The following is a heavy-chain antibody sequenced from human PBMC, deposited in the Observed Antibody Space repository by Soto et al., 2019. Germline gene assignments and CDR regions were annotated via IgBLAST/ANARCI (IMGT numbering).Heavy chain of an antibody. CDR2: IIPVLHVP. J-gene: IGHJ4*02. CDR1: GDTFSSYT. CDR3: VLQARVVPATTCDY. D-gene: IGHD2-21*02. Sequence: QVQLVQSGAEVKKPGSSVKVSCKASGDTFSSYTVNWVRQAPGQGLEWMGRIIPVLHVPHYTQNFQGRLTITADQSTSTAYMELSNLRSDDTAVYYCVLQARVVPATTCDYWGQGTLVTVSS. V-gene: IGHV1-69*02.